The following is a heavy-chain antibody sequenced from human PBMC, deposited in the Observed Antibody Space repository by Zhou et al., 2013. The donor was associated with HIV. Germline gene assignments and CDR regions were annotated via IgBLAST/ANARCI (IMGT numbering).Heavy chain of an antibody. CDR2: MNPNSGNT. Sequence: QVQLVQSGAEVKKPGASVKVSCKASGYTFTSYEINWVRQATGQGLEWMGWMNPNSGNTGFAQKFQGRVTMTRNTSISTAYMELSSLKSEDTAMYYCARVYKQSGYDFGYWGQGTLVTVSS. V-gene: IGHV1-8*02. CDR1: GYTFTSYE. CDR3: ARVYKQSGYDFGY. D-gene: IGHD5-12*01. J-gene: IGHJ4*02.